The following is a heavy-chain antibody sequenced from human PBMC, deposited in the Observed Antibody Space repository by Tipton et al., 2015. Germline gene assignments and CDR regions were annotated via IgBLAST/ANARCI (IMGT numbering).Heavy chain of an antibody. J-gene: IGHJ4*02. Sequence: SLRLSCAASGFTFDDYAMHWVRQAPGKGLEWVSGISWNSGSIGYADSVKGRFTISRDNAKNSLYLQMNGLRAEDTALYYCATGYYGDYLFDYWGQGTLVTVSS. CDR3: ATGYYGDYLFDY. CDR1: GFTFDDYA. D-gene: IGHD4-17*01. V-gene: IGHV3-9*01. CDR2: ISWNSGSI.